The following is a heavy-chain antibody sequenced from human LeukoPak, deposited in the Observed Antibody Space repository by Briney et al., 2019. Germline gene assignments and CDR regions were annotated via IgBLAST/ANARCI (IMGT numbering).Heavy chain of an antibody. CDR3: ARDLGQYYDTSDSWFDP. V-gene: IGHV3-74*01. CDR2: IHSDGINT. J-gene: IGHJ5*02. CDR1: GFTFSNYW. Sequence: GGSLRLCCAASGFTFSNYWMHWVRHAPGKGLVWVSRIHSDGINTCYADSEKGRCTIASDNDKNTLNLQMNSLRAEDTAVYYCARDLGQYYDTSDSWFDPWGQGTLVTVSS. D-gene: IGHD3-22*01.